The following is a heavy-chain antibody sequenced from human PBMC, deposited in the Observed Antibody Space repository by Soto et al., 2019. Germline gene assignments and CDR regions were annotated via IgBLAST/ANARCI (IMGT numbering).Heavy chain of an antibody. CDR1: GYTFTGYY. V-gene: IGHV1-2*04. D-gene: IGHD5-12*01. CDR3: ARDRRDGYNYYYYGMDV. CDR2: INPNSGGT. J-gene: IGHJ6*02. Sequence: ASVKVSCKASGYTFTGYYMHWVRQAPGQGLEWMGWINPNSGGTNYAQKFQGWVTMTRDTSISTAYMELSRLRSDDTAVYYCARDRRDGYNYYYYGMDVWGQGTTVTVS.